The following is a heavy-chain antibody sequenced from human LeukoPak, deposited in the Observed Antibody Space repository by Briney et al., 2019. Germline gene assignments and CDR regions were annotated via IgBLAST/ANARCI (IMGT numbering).Heavy chain of an antibody. J-gene: IGHJ6*03. CDR3: AGGPSGYYMDV. CDR2: INPNSGNT. V-gene: IGHV1-8*03. Sequence: ASVKVSCKASGYTFTGYYMHWVRQAPGQGLEWMGWINPNSGNTGYAQKFQGRVTITRNTSISTAYMELSSLRSEDTAVYYCAGGPSGYYMDVWGKGTTVTVSS. CDR1: GYTFTGYY.